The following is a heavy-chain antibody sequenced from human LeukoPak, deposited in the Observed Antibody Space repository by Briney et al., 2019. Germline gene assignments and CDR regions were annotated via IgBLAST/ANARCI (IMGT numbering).Heavy chain of an antibody. CDR3: AAGPFVVVTAMCVY. D-gene: IGHD2-21*02. J-gene: IGHJ4*02. V-gene: IGHV1-58*01. Sequence: SVKVSCKASGLTFTSSAVQWVRQARGQRLEWIGWIVVGSGNTNYAQKFQERVTITRDMSTSTAYMELSSLRSEDTAVYYCAAGPFVVVTAMCVYWGQGTLVTVSS. CDR1: GLTFTSSA. CDR2: IVVGSGNT.